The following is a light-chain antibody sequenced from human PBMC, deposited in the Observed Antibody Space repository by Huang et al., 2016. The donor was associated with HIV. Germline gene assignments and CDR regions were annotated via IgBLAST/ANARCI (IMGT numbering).Light chain of an antibody. CDR2: KAS. CDR1: QTITNW. Sequence: DIQMTQSPSTLSASVGDRVTITCRASQTITNWLAWDQQKPGKAPKLRIYKASTLETGVPSRFSGSGSGTEFTLTINSMQPDDFATYYCQQYSSWRTFGQGTKVE. CDR3: QQYSSWRT. V-gene: IGKV1-5*03. J-gene: IGKJ1*01.